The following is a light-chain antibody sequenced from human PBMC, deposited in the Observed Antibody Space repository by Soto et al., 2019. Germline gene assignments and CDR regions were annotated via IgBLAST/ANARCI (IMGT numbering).Light chain of an antibody. V-gene: IGLV2-11*01. CDR2: DVS. CDR3: CSYAGGYTHAV. J-gene: IGLJ2*01. CDR1: SIDVGTYNY. Sequence: QSALTQPRSVSGPPGQSVSISCSGTSIDVGTYNYVSWYQQHPGKAPKLMIYDVSKRPSGVPDRFSGSKSGNTASLTISGLQAEDEAAYYGCSYAGGYTHAVFGGGTKLTV.